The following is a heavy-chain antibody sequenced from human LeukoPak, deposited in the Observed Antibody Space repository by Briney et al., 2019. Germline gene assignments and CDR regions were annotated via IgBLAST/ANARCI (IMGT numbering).Heavy chain of an antibody. Sequence: PSETLSLTCTVSGGSISSNNYYWGWIRQPPGKGLEWIGSIYYSGSTYYNPSLKSRVTISVDTSKNQFSLKLSSVTAADTAVYYCARQEWSYYYYGMDVWGQGTTVTVSS. CDR1: GGSISSNNYY. CDR2: IYYSGST. CDR3: ARQEWSYYYYGMDV. D-gene: IGHD3-3*01. J-gene: IGHJ6*02. V-gene: IGHV4-39*01.